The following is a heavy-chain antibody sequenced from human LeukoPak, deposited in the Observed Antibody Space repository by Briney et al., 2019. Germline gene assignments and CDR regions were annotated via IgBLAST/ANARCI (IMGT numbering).Heavy chain of an antibody. CDR2: IWYDGSNK. D-gene: IGHD3-9*01. CDR3: ASSDYDILTGYSGGAFDI. J-gene: IGHJ3*02. Sequence: QPGRSLRLSCAASGFTFSSYGMHWVRQAPGKGLEWVAVIWYDGSNKYYADSVKGRFTISRDNSKNTLYLQMNSLRAEDTAVYYRASSDYDILTGYSGGAFDIWGQGTMVTVSS. CDR1: GFTFSSYG. V-gene: IGHV3-33*01.